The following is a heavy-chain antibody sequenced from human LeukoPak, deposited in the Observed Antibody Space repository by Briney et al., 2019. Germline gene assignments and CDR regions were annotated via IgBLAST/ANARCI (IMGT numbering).Heavy chain of an antibody. V-gene: IGHV3-23*01. CDR2: ISGSGGST. J-gene: IGHJ5*02. CDR1: GFTFSDYA. D-gene: IGHD6-19*01. CDR3: AKGPHWQWLFAWFDP. Sequence: GGSLRLSCAASGFTFSDYAMNWVRQAPGKGLEWVSAISGSGGSTYYADSVKGRFTISRDNSKNTLYLQMNSLRAEDTAVYYCAKGPHWQWLFAWFDPWGQGTLVTVSS.